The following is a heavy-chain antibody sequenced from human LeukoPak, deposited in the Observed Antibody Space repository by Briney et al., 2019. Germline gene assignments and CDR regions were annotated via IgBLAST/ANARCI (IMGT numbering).Heavy chain of an antibody. Sequence: GGSLRLSCAASGFTFSSYSMNWVRQAPGKGLEWVSSISSSSSYIYYADSVKGRFTISRDNAKTSLYLQMNSLRAEDTAVYYCARGGDTAMVSNYYYYGMDVWGQGTTVTVSS. V-gene: IGHV3-21*01. D-gene: IGHD5-18*01. CDR3: ARGGDTAMVSNYYYYGMDV. CDR2: ISSSSSYI. CDR1: GFTFSSYS. J-gene: IGHJ6*02.